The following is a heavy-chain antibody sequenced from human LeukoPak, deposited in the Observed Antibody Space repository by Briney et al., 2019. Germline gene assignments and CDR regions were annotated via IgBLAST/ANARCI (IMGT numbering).Heavy chain of an antibody. D-gene: IGHD2-21*02. J-gene: IGHJ3*02. CDR1: GFTFSSYW. CDR3: ANNYCGGDCYSRWVDPDAFDI. CDR2: INSDGSST. Sequence: HPGGSLRLSCAASGFTFSSYWMHWVRQAPGKGLVWVSRINSDGSSTSYADSVKGRFTISRDNAKNTLYLQMNSLRAEDTAVYYCANNYCGGDCYSRWVDPDAFDIWGQGTMVTVSS. V-gene: IGHV3-74*01.